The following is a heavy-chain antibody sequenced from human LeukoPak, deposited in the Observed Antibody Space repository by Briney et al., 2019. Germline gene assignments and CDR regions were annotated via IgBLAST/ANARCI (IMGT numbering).Heavy chain of an antibody. CDR2: ISAYNGNT. CDR1: GYTFTSYG. D-gene: IGHD2-15*01. CDR3: ARNGYCSGGSCYTYYYYGMDV. V-gene: IGHV1-18*01. J-gene: IGHJ6*02. Sequence: ASVKVSYKASGYTFTSYGISWVRQAPGQGLEWMGWISAYNGNTNYAQKLQGGVTMTTDASTSTAYMELRSLRSDDTAVYYCARNGYCSGGSCYTYYYYGMDVWGQGTTVTVSS.